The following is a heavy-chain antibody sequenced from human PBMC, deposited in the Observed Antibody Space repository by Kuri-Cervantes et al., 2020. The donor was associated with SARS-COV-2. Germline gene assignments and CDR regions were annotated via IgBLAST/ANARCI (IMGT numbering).Heavy chain of an antibody. CDR1: GGSFSGYY. J-gene: IGHJ4*02. Sequence: SETLSLTCAVYGGSFSGYYWSWIRQPPGKGLEWIGEINHSGSTNYNPSLKSRVTISVDTSKNQFSLKLSSVTAADTAVYYCGRVSWLQLWHRYSDSWGQGILVTVSS. CDR3: GRVSWLQLWHRYSDS. D-gene: IGHD5-24*01. CDR2: INHSGST. V-gene: IGHV4-34*01.